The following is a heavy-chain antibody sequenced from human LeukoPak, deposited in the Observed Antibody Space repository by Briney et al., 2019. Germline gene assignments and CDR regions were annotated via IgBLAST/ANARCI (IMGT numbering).Heavy chain of an antibody. J-gene: IGHJ4*02. CDR1: GGSSSSYY. Sequence: SETLSLTGTGSGGSSSSYYWSWIRQPAGKGLEWIGRIYTSGSTNYNPSLKSRVTMSVDTSKNQFSLKLSSVTAADTAVYYCARDVRVYYDFWSGYSFDYWGQGTLVTVSS. CDR3: ARDVRVYYDFWSGYSFDY. CDR2: IYTSGST. V-gene: IGHV4-4*07. D-gene: IGHD3-3*01.